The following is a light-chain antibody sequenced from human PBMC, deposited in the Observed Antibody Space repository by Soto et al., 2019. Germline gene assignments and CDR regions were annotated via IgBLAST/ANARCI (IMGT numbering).Light chain of an antibody. CDR1: QSLVYSDGNTY. CDR2: RVS. Sequence: DVVMTQSPLSLPVTLGQPASISCRSGQSLVYSDGNTYLNWFQQRPGQSPRRLIYRVSNRDSGVPDRFSGRGSGTHFTLKISRVEAEDVGVYYCMQCTHWPWTFGQGTKVEIK. CDR3: MQCTHWPWT. V-gene: IGKV2-30*01. J-gene: IGKJ1*01.